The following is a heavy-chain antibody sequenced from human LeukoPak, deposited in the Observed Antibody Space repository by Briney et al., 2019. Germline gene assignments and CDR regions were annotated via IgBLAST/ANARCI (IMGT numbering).Heavy chain of an antibody. J-gene: IGHJ4*02. V-gene: IGHV1-69*01. D-gene: IGHD2-21*02. Sequence: SVKVSCKASGGTFSSYAISWVRQAPGQGLEWMGGIIPIFSTANYAQKFQGRVAITADESTSTAYMELSSLRSEDTTVYYCARQDAYCGGDCYFDYWGQGTLVTVSS. CDR1: GGTFSSYA. CDR2: IIPIFSTA. CDR3: ARQDAYCGGDCYFDY.